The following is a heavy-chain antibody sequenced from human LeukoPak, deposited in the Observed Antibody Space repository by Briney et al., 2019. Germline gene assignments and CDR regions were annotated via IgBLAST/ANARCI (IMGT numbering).Heavy chain of an antibody. CDR3: ARGHGYSSSWYVATYYFDY. CDR2: INHSGST. V-gene: IGHV4-34*01. D-gene: IGHD6-13*01. Sequence: SSETLSLTCAVYGGSFSGYYWSWIRQPPGKGLEWIGEINHSGSTNYNPSLKSRVTISVDTFKNQFSLKLSSVTAADTAVYYCARGHGYSSSWYVATYYFDYWGQGTLVTVSS. CDR1: GGSFSGYY. J-gene: IGHJ4*02.